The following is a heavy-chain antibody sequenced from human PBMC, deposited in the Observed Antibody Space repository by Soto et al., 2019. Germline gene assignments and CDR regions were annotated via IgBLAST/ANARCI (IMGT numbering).Heavy chain of an antibody. V-gene: IGHV4-4*02. J-gene: IGHJ5*02. D-gene: IGHD3-9*01. CDR3: ARGQGDDILTGYSRLAFRWFDP. CDR1: GGSISSSNW. Sequence: SETLSLTCAVSGGSISSSNWWSWVRQPPGKGLEWIGEIYHSGSTNYNPSLKSRVTISVDKSKNQFSLKLSSVTAADTAVYYCARGQGDDILTGYSRLAFRWFDPWGQGTLVTVSS. CDR2: IYHSGST.